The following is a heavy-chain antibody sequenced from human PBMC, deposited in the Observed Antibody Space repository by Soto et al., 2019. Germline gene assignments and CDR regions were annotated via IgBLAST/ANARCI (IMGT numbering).Heavy chain of an antibody. V-gene: IGHV4-59*01. Sequence: QVQLQESGPGLVKPSETLSLTCSVSNGSISSGYWTWIRPPPGKGLEWIGYIYYGGSINYNPSLKRRVIISVDTAKNQFSLSLSSVTAADTAVYYCTGAYYDISGYSLDPWGQGTSVTVSS. J-gene: IGHJ5*02. D-gene: IGHD3-22*01. CDR3: TGAYYDISGYSLDP. CDR1: NGSISSGY. CDR2: IYYGGSI.